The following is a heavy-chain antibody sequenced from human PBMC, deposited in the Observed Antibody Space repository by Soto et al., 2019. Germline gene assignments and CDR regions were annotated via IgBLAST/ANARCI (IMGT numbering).Heavy chain of an antibody. V-gene: IGHV4-38-2*01. J-gene: IGHJ4*02. D-gene: IGHD1-7*01. CDR1: GYSISTGFH. CDR2: IYHSGST. CDR3: ARVRSITGTGFYYFDY. Sequence: SETLSLTCAVSGYSISTGFHWGWIRQPPGKGLEWIGSIYHSGSTYYNPSLKSRITISVDTSKNQFSLKLSSVTAADTAVFYCARVRSITGTGFYYFDYWGQGTLVTVSS.